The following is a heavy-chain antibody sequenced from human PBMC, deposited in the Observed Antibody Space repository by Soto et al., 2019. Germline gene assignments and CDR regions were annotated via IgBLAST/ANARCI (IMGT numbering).Heavy chain of an antibody. J-gene: IGHJ4*02. CDR1: GGSISSGGYY. CDR2: IYYSGST. Sequence: QVQLQESGPGLVKPSQTLSLTCTVSGGSISSGGYYWTWIRQHPGKGLECIGYIYYSGSTYYTPSLRSRVTISVNTSSNQFSLKLNSVTAADTAVYFWARGRGYNTKCDYWGQGTLVTVSS. D-gene: IGHD5-18*01. CDR3: ARGRGYNTKCDY. V-gene: IGHV4-31*03.